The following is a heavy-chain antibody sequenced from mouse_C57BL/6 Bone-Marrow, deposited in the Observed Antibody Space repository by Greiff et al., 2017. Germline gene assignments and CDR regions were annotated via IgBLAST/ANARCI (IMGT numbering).Heavy chain of an antibody. V-gene: IGHV1-59*01. J-gene: IGHJ3*01. CDR3: ARSRGSSSFAY. Sequence: QVQLQQPGAELVRPGTSVKLSCKASGYTFTSYWMHWVKQRPGQGLEWIGVIDPSDSYTNYNQKFKGKATLTVDTSSSTAYMQLSSLTSEDSAVYYSARSRGSSSFAYWGQGTLVTVSA. D-gene: IGHD1-1*01. CDR1: GYTFTSYW. CDR2: IDPSDSYT.